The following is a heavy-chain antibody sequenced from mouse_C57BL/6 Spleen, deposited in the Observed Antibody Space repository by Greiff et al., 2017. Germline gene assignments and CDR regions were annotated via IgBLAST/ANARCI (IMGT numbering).Heavy chain of an antibody. J-gene: IGHJ1*03. Sequence: VQLQQSGPELVKPGASVKISCKASGYTFTDYYMNWVKQSHGKSLEWIGDINPNNGGTSYNQKFKGKATLTVDKSSSTAYMELRSLTSEDSAVYYCARDYSNYWYFDVWGTGTTVTVSS. CDR1: GYTFTDYY. D-gene: IGHD2-5*01. CDR2: INPNNGGT. CDR3: ARDYSNYWYFDV. V-gene: IGHV1-26*01.